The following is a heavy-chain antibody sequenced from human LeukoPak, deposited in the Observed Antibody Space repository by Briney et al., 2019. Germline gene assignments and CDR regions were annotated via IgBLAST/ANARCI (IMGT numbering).Heavy chain of an antibody. CDR2: IYTSGST. V-gene: IGHV4-4*09. CDR1: GGSISSYY. J-gene: IGHJ4*02. D-gene: IGHD5-24*01. Sequence: SETLSLTCTVSGGSISSYYWSWIRQPPGKGLEWIGYIYTSGSTNYNPSLKSRVTISVDTSKNQFSLKLSSVTAADTAVYYCARGRGRWLQLNPYFDYWGQGTLVTVSS. CDR3: ARGRGRWLQLNPYFDY.